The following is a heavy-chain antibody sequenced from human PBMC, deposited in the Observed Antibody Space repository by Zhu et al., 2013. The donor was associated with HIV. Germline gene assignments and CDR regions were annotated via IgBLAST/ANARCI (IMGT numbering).Heavy chain of an antibody. D-gene: IGHD2-21*02. CDR1: GGTFSSYA. J-gene: IGHJ6*02. CDR2: IIPIFGTA. V-gene: IGHV1-69*01. CDR3: ARPRMVTETPGYYYGLDV. Sequence: QVQLVRSGAEVKKPGSSVKVSCKASGGTFSSYAISWVRQAPGQGLQWMGGIIPIFGTANYAQKFQGRLTISADDFTSTVYMELSSLRPDDTAIYYCARPRMVTETPGYYYGLDVWGQGTTVTVSS.